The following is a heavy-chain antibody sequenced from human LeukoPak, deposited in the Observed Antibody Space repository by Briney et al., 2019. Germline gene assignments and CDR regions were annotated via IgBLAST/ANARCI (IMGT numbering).Heavy chain of an antibody. CDR1: GGSISSYY. V-gene: IGHV4-4*07. CDR2: IYTSGST. Sequence: PSETLSLTCTVSGGSISSYYWSWIRQPAGKGLEWIGRIYTSGSTNYNPSLKSRVTMSVDTSKNQFSLKLSSVTAADTAVYYCARDRGRHYDFWSGYKNPFDYWGQGTLVTVSS. J-gene: IGHJ4*02. D-gene: IGHD3-3*01. CDR3: ARDRGRHYDFWSGYKNPFDY.